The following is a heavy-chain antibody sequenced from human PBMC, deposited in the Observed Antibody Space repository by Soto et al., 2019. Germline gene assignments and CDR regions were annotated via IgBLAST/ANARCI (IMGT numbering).Heavy chain of an antibody. V-gene: IGHV4-59*08. CDR1: GGSISSYY. D-gene: IGHD3-9*01. CDR3: ARPGYDILTGQIDAFDI. Sequence: SETLSLTCTVSGGSISSYYWSWIRQPPGKGLEWIGYIYYSGSTNYNPSLKSRVTISVDTSKNQFSLKLSSVTAADTAVYYCARPGYDILTGQIDAFDIWGQGTMVTVSS. CDR2: IYYSGST. J-gene: IGHJ3*02.